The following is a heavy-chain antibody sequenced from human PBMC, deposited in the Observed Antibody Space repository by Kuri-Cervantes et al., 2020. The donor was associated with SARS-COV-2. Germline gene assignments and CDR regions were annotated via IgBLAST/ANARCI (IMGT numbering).Heavy chain of an antibody. J-gene: IGHJ6*04. CDR3: ARPGGFLDV. CDR1: GGSFSGYY. V-gene: IGHV4-34*01. CDR2: INHSGST. D-gene: IGHD4-23*01. Sequence: LSLTCAVYGGSFSGYYWSWIRQPPGKGLEWIGEINHSGSTNYNPSLKSRVTISVDTSKNQFSLKLSSVTAADTAVYYCARPGGFLDVWGKGTTVTVSS.